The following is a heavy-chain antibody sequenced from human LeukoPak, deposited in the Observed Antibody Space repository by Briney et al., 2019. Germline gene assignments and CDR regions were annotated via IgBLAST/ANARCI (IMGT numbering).Heavy chain of an antibody. J-gene: IGHJ4*02. CDR3: AKDGKLDY. Sequence: PGGSLSLSCAASGFTSSIYTMTWVRQTQGKGLEWVSAFGTTGGSTYYADSVKGRFTISRDNSKNTLYLQMNSLRAEDTAVYYCAKDGKLDYWGQGTLVTVSS. CDR2: FGTTGGST. V-gene: IGHV3-23*01. CDR1: GFTSSIYT.